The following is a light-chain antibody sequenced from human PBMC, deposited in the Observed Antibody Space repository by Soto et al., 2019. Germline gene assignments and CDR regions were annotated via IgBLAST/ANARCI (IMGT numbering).Light chain of an antibody. CDR1: RSNIGVNY. V-gene: IGLV1-47*02. J-gene: IGLJ2*01. CDR3: AVWDDSLSGVV. Sequence: QAVVTQPPSASGTPGQRVTISCSGSRSNIGVNYVYWYQQFPGTAPKVLIYTNDLRPSGVPDRFSGSKSGTSASLAISGLRSEDEADYYCAVWDDSLSGVVFGGGTKLTVL. CDR2: TND.